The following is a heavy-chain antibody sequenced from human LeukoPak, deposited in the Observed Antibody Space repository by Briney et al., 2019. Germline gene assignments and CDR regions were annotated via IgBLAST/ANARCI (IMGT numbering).Heavy chain of an antibody. Sequence: SQTLSLTCTVSGGSISSGGYYWSWIRQHPGKGLEWIGYIYYSGSTYYNPSLRSRVTISVDTSKNQFSLKLSSVTAADTAVYYCARHAPHYDFWSGYYRQEYYYYGMDVWGQGTTVTVSS. CDR1: GGSISSGGYY. CDR2: IYYSGST. CDR3: ARHAPHYDFWSGYYRQEYYYYGMDV. V-gene: IGHV4-31*03. J-gene: IGHJ6*02. D-gene: IGHD3-3*01.